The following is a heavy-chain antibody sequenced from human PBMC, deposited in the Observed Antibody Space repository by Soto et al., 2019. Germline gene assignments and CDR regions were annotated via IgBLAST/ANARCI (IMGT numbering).Heavy chain of an antibody. D-gene: IGHD5-18*01. V-gene: IGHV4-61*01. Sequence: SETLSLTCTVSGGSVSSNSYSWGWIRQSPGKGLEWIGFIYYSGSTNYHPSLQSRVTISVDTSKNQFSLKLSSVTAADTAVYYCARVRGYSYGYGLFDYWGQGTLVTVSS. J-gene: IGHJ4*02. CDR1: GGSVSSNSYS. CDR3: ARVRGYSYGYGLFDY. CDR2: IYYSGST.